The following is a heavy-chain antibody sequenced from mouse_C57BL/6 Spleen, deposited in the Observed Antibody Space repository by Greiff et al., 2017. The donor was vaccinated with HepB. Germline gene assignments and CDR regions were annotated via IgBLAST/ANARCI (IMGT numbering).Heavy chain of an antibody. Sequence: VQLQESGAELVKPGASVKMSCKASGYTFTSYWITWVKQRPGQGLEWIGDIYPGSGSTNYNEKFKSKATLTVDTSSSTAYMQLSSLTSEDSAVYYCAREGPLLLRYAMDYWGQGTSVTVSS. J-gene: IGHJ4*01. D-gene: IGHD1-1*01. CDR3: AREGPLLLRYAMDY. CDR2: IYPGSGST. V-gene: IGHV1-55*01. CDR1: GYTFTSYW.